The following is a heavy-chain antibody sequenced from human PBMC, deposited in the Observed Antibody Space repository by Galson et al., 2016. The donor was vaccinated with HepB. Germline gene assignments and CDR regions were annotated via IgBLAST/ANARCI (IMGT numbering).Heavy chain of an antibody. CDR2: IYWDDDK. V-gene: IGHV2-5*02. D-gene: IGHD6-19*01. CDR3: AHRQHHTGWCDCFDH. CDR1: GLSLNTSGVG. J-gene: IGHJ4*02. Sequence: PALVKPPQTLTLTCTFSGLSLNTSGVGVGWIRQPPGKALEWLALIYWDDDKRYRPSLKSRLTITKDTSKNQVVLTMTNMDPVDTGTYFCAHRQHHTGWCDCFDHWGQGTLVTVSS.